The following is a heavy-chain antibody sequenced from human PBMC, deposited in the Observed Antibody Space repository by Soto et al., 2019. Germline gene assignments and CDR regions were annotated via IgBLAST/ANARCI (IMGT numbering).Heavy chain of an antibody. V-gene: IGHV3-15*01. D-gene: IGHD2-2*01. Sequence: EVQLVESGGGLVKPGGSLRLSCAASGFTFSNAWMSWVRQAPGKGLEWVGRIKSKTDGGTTDYAAPVKGRFTISRDGAKDPLYLQMISLTTQATAGYYCPTLYCSSSSCACYWGQGTLVTVSS. CDR3: PTLYCSSSSCACY. J-gene: IGHJ4*02. CDR1: GFTFSNAW. CDR2: IKSKTDGGTT.